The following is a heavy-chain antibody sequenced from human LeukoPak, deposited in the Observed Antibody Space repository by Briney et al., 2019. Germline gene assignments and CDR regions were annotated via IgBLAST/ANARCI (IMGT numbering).Heavy chain of an antibody. CDR3: ARDAPGNTALDY. CDR1: GFTFVSYW. D-gene: IGHD5-18*01. V-gene: IGHV3-74*01. CDR2: INGYGSSA. J-gene: IGHJ4*02. Sequence: GGSLRLSCAASGFTFVSYWMRWVRQAPGKGLVWVSRINGYGSSADFADSVKGRFTLSRDNAKNTLYLQMNSLRAEDTAVYYCARDAPGNTALDYWGQGTLVTVSS.